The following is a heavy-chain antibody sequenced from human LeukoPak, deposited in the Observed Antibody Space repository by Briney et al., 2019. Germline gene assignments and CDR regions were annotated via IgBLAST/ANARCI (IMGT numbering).Heavy chain of an antibody. D-gene: IGHD2-15*01. V-gene: IGHV3-30*03. CDR1: GFTFSSYG. Sequence: GRSLRLSCAASGFTFSSYGMHWVRQAPGKGLEWVAVISYDGSNKYYADSVKGRFTISRDNSKNTLYLQMNSLRAEDTAVYYCASRGSDIVAPFDPWGQGTLVTVSS. CDR2: ISYDGSNK. CDR3: ASRGSDIVAPFDP. J-gene: IGHJ5*02.